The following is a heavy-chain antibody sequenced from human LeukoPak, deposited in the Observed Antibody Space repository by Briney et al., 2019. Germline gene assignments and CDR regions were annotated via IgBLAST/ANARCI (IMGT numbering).Heavy chain of an antibody. CDR2: INPSGGST. V-gene: IGHV1-46*01. CDR1: GYTFTSYY. Sequence: ASVKVSCKASGYTFTSYYMHWVRQAPGQGLEWMGIINPSGGSTSYAQKFQGRVTMTRDTSTSTVYMEMSSLRSGDTAVYYCARDSIGSGSYSRNWGQGTMVTVSS. J-gene: IGHJ3*01. CDR3: ARDSIGSGSYSRN. D-gene: IGHD1-26*01.